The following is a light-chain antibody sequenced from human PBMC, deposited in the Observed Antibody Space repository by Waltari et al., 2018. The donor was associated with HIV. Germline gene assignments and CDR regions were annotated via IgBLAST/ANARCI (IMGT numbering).Light chain of an antibody. Sequence: SYVLTQPPSVSVAPGKTAGITCGGDNIGSQSYHWYQHRPGQTPILVIYDDTDRPSGIPERFSGSASWNTATLTVNSVEAGDEADYYCQVWDTDTDHWVFGGGTRLTVL. CDR2: DDT. V-gene: IGLV3-21*04. CDR3: QVWDTDTDHWV. J-gene: IGLJ3*02. CDR1: NIGSQS.